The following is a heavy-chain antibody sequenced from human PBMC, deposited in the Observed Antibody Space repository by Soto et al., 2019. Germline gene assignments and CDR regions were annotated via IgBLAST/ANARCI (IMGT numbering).Heavy chain of an antibody. D-gene: IGHD1-26*01. CDR3: AKGWVVGATTISWFDP. J-gene: IGHJ5*02. V-gene: IGHV3-30*18. CDR1: GFTFSSYG. CDR2: ISYDGSNK. Sequence: QVQLVESGGGVVQPGRSLRLSCAASGFTFSSYGMHWVRQAPGKGLEWVAVISYDGSNKYYADSVKGRFTISRDNSKNTLYLQMNSLRAEDTAVYYCAKGWVVGATTISWFDPWGQGTLVTVSS.